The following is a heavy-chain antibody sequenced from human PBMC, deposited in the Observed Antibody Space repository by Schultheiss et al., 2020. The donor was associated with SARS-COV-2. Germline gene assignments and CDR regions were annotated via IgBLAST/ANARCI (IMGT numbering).Heavy chain of an antibody. CDR1: GFTFDDYA. CDR3: AKHENFHGITIFGVVIPPLYYFDY. CDR2: ISWNSGSI. V-gene: IGHV3-9*01. D-gene: IGHD3-3*01. J-gene: IGHJ4*02. Sequence: GGSLRLSCAASGFTFDDYAMHWVRQAPGKGLEWVSGISWNSGSIGYADSVKGRFTISRDNSKNTLYLQMNSLRAEDTAVYYCAKHENFHGITIFGVVIPPLYYFDYWGQGTLVTVSS.